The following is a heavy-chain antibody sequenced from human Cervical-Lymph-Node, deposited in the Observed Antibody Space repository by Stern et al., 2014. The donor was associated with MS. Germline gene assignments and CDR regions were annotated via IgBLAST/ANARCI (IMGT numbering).Heavy chain of an antibody. CDR2: LNSDGSNT. D-gene: IGHD6-19*01. CDR1: GFTFSNYW. CDR3: ARDHSTGWYFFDF. V-gene: IGHV3-74*01. Sequence: EVQLGESGGGLVQPGGSLRLSCAASGFTFSNYWMPSVRVVPGKGLVWVSRLNSDGSNTNYADSVKGRFTISRDNAKNTLWLQMNSLRAEDTAVYYCARDHSTGWYFFDFWGQGTLVTVSS. J-gene: IGHJ4*02.